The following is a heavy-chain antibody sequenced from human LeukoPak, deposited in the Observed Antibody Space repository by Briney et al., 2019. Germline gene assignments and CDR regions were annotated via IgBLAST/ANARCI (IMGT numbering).Heavy chain of an antibody. CDR2: ISGSGGST. CDR3: AKVVSSTSVCYDY. D-gene: IGHD2-2*01. CDR1: GFTFSSYA. J-gene: IGHJ4*02. V-gene: IGHV3-23*01. Sequence: GGSLRLSCAASGFTFSSYAMSRVRQAPGKGLEWVSAISGSGGSTYYADSVKGRFTISRDNSKNTLYLQMNSLRAEDTAVYYCAKVVSSTSVCYDYWGQGTLVTVSS.